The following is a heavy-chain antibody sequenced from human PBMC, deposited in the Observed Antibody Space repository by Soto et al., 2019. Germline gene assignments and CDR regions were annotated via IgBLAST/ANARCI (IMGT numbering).Heavy chain of an antibody. D-gene: IGHD2-21*01. CDR2: ISAYNGNT. J-gene: IGHJ6*02. V-gene: IGHV1-18*01. CDR1: GYKSISHS. CDR3: ARGAFCGGAPGCRDMDV. Sequence: QIQLVQSGGEVKKPGASVKVSCKSSGYKSISHSITWVRQAPGQGLEWMGRISAYNGNTNYAQKLQGRVTMTTDTSTNTAYMELRSLRSDDTAVYYCARGAFCGGAPGCRDMDVWGQGTTVTVSS.